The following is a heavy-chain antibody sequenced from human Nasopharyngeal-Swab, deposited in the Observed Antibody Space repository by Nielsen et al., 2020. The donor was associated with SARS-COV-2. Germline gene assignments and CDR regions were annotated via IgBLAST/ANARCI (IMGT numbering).Heavy chain of an antibody. CDR2: IKQDGSEI. J-gene: IGHJ3*02. CDR1: RFTFSDYW. V-gene: IGHV3-7*01. D-gene: IGHD2-2*02. Sequence: GGSLSLSCAVSRFTFSDYWMSWVRQAPGKVLEWVANIKQDGSEIYYADSVKGRFTISRDNARNSLYLQMRSLRAEDTSVYHCARHGANCSRTSCYRRHGFDIWGQGTMVTVSS. CDR3: ARHGANCSRTSCYRRHGFDI.